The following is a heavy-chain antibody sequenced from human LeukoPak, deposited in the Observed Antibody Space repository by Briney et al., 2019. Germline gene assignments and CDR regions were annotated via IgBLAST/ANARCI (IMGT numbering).Heavy chain of an antibody. J-gene: IGHJ4*02. CDR2: INGAGTST. Sequence: GGSLRLSCAASGFTFSSYGMHWVRQAPGKGLVWVSRINGAGTSTSYADSVKGRFTISRDNAKNTLYLQMNSLRAEDTAVYYCARATPGWWELQRWGQGTLVTVSS. V-gene: IGHV3-74*01. CDR3: ARATPGWWELQR. CDR1: GFTFSSYG. D-gene: IGHD1-26*01.